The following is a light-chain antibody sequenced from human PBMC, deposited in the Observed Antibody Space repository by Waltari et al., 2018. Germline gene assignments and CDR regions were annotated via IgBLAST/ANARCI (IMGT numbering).Light chain of an antibody. V-gene: IGKV4-1*01. CDR2: WAS. CDR1: QSVLYSANNKNY. Sequence: DIVMTQSPDSLAVSLGARATINCKSSQSVLYSANNKNYLAWYQQKSGQPPKLLIYWASTRASGVPDRFSGSGSGTDFTLTISNLQSEDFATYYCQQYYSYPQTFGQGTKVEIK. CDR3: QQYYSYPQT. J-gene: IGKJ1*01.